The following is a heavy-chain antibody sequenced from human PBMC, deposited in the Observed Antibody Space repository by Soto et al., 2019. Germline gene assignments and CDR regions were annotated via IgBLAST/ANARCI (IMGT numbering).Heavy chain of an antibody. CDR1: GFTFSSYA. J-gene: IGHJ4*02. Sequence: GGSLRLSCAASGFTFSSYAMSWVRQAPGEGLEWVSAISGSGGSTYYADSVKGRFTISRDNSKNTLYLQMNSLRAEDTAVYYCAKDSSLAMSHDILAWYFDYWGQGTLVTVSS. CDR2: ISGSGGST. V-gene: IGHV3-23*01. CDR3: AKDSSLAMSHDILAWYFDY. D-gene: IGHD3-9*01.